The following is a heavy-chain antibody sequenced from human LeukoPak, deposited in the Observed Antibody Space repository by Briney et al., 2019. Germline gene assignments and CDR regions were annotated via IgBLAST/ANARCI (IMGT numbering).Heavy chain of an antibody. Sequence: ASVKVSCKASGYTFTSYGISWVRQAPGQGLEWMGWIRAYNGNTNYAQKLQGRVTMTTDTSTSTAYMELRSLRSDDTAVYYCARGIQLWLRDYYYGMDVWGQGTTVTVSS. J-gene: IGHJ6*02. CDR1: GYTFTSYG. CDR3: ARGIQLWLRDYYYGMDV. D-gene: IGHD5-18*01. V-gene: IGHV1-18*01. CDR2: IRAYNGNT.